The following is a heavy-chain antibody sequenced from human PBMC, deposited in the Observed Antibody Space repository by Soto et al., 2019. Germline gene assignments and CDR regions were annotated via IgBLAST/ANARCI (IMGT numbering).Heavy chain of an antibody. Sequence: EMQVLESGGGLVKPGGSLRLSCEVSGFTFRTFVVSWVRQAPGKGLEWVSSFDGVGDRTYYADSVKGRFTMFRDNSRNRLFLQMNSLGGEDTAVYYCAKDLEWVVTGGHYYNHGLDVWGQGTTVTVSS. CDR1: GFTFRTFV. J-gene: IGHJ6*02. V-gene: IGHV3-23*01. CDR3: AKDLEWVVTGGHYYNHGLDV. D-gene: IGHD3-3*01. CDR2: FDGVGDRT.